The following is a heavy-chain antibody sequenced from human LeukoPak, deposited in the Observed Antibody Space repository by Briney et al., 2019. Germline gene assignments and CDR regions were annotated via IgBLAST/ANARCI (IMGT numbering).Heavy chain of an antibody. J-gene: IGHJ3*02. Sequence: PSETLPLTCTVSGGSISSSSYYWGWIRQPPGKGLEWIGSIYYSGSTYYNPSLKSRVTISVDTSKNQFSLKLSSVTAADTAVYYCARRGVVQAFDIWGQGTMVTVSS. CDR3: ARRGVVQAFDI. V-gene: IGHV4-39*01. CDR2: IYYSGST. D-gene: IGHD2-15*01. CDR1: GGSISSSSYY.